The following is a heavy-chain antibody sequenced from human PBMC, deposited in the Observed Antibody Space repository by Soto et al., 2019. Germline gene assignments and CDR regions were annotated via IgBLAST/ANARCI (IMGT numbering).Heavy chain of an antibody. CDR3: ASGYSSSDYYYYGMDV. D-gene: IGHD6-6*01. J-gene: IGHJ6*02. CDR2: ISAYNGNT. V-gene: IGHV1-18*01. CDR1: GYTFTSYG. Sequence: XSVKVSFNASGYTFTSYGISWVRHTPGQGLEWMGWISAYNGNTNYAQKLQGRVTMTTDTSTSTAYMELRSLRSEDTAVYYCASGYSSSDYYYYGMDVWGQGTTVTVSS.